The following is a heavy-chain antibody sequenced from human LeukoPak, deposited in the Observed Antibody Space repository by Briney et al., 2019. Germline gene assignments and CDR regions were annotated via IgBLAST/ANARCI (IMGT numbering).Heavy chain of an antibody. CDR3: ARARGITGTTRFDY. CDR2: INHSGST. Sequence: SETLSLTCAVYGGSFSGYYWSWIRQPPGKGLEWIGEINHSGSTNYNPSLKSRVTISVDTSKNQSSLKLSSVAAADTAVYYCARARGITGTTRFDYWGQGTLVTVSS. CDR1: GGSFSGYY. J-gene: IGHJ4*02. D-gene: IGHD1-20*01. V-gene: IGHV4-34*01.